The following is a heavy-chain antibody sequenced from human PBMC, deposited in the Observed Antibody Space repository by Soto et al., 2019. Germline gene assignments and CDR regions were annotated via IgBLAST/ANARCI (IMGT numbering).Heavy chain of an antibody. J-gene: IGHJ3*02. V-gene: IGHV4-59*08. CDR3: ARRYGHXFDI. CDR2: IYYSGST. CDR1: GGSISSYY. Sequence: SETLSLTCTVSGGSISSYYWSWIRQPPGKGLEWIGYIYYSGSTNYNPSLKSRVTISVDTSKNQFSLKLSSVTAADTAVYYCARRYGHXFDIWAQGTMVTVSS. D-gene: IGHD4-17*01.